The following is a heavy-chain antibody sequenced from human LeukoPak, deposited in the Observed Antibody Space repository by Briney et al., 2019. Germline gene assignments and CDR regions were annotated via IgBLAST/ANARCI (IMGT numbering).Heavy chain of an antibody. CDR1: GYSISSSYH. J-gene: IGHJ4*02. CDR3: ARYDVWGTYRAFDY. D-gene: IGHD3-16*02. V-gene: IGHV4-38-2*02. CDR2: IYYGGST. Sequence: SETLSLTCTVSGYSISSSYHWDWIRQPPGKGLEWIGSIYYGGSTYYNPSLKSRVTISIDTSKNQFSLKLRSVTAADTAVYYCARYDVWGTYRAFDYWGQGTLVTVSS.